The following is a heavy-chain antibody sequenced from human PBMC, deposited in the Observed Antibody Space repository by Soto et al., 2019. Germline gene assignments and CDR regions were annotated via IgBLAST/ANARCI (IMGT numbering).Heavy chain of an antibody. J-gene: IGHJ4*02. CDR3: ARERTVVTPGAYYFDY. CDR2: IIPILGIA. CDR1: GGTFSSYT. Sequence: QVQLVQSGAEVKKPGSSVKVSCKASGGTFSSYTISWVRQAPGQGLEWMGRIIPILGIANYAQKFQGRVTITADKPTSTAYMELSSLRSEDTAVYYCARERTVVTPGAYYFDYWGQGTLVTVSS. D-gene: IGHD2-21*02. V-gene: IGHV1-69*08.